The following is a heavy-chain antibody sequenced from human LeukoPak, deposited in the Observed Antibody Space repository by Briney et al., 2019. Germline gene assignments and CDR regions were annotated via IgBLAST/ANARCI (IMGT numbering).Heavy chain of an antibody. V-gene: IGHV4-59*13. J-gene: IGHJ4*02. Sequence: SETLSLTCTVSGGSISSYYWSWIRQPPGKGLEWIGYIYYSGSTNYNPSLKSRVTISVDTSKNQFSLKLSSVTAADTAVYYCARGDRESHFDYWGQGTLVTVSS. D-gene: IGHD3-10*01. CDR1: GGSISSYY. CDR3: ARGDRESHFDY. CDR2: IYYSGST.